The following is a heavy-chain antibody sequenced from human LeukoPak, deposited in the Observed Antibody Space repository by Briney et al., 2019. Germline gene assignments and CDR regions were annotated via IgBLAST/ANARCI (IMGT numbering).Heavy chain of an antibody. J-gene: IGHJ5*02. D-gene: IGHD2-2*02. Sequence: SETLSLTCTVSGGSISSSSYYWGWIRQPPGKGLEWIGSIYYSGSTYYNPSLKSRVTISVDTSKNQFSLKLSSVTAADTAVYYCAPHFRPPNQLLYRGWFDPWGQGTLVTVSS. CDR3: APHFRPPNQLLYRGWFDP. CDR2: IYYSGST. V-gene: IGHV4-39*01. CDR1: GGSISSSSYY.